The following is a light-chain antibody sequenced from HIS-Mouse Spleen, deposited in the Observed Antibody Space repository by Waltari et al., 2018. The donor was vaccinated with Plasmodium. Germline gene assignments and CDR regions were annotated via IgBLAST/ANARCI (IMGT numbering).Light chain of an antibody. CDR2: DAS. J-gene: IGKJ1*01. CDR1: QSVSSY. CDR3: QQRSNWPPWT. Sequence: EIVLTQSPATLSLSPGERATLSCRARQSVSSYLAWYQQKPGQAPRLLIYDASNRATGIPARFSGSGSRTDVTLTISSLEPEDFAVYYCQQRSNWPPWTFGQGTKVEIK. V-gene: IGKV3-11*01.